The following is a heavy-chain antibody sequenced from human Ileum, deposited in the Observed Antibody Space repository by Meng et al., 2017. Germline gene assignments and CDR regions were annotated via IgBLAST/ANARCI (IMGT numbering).Heavy chain of an antibody. J-gene: IGHJ1*01. V-gene: IGHV3-30*01. CDR2: ISDDGSKK. CDR1: GLTVRNYV. CDR3: ARERRGFYIQH. Sequence: VELVGCGGGWGQPGTSLRLSCAASGLTVRNYVMHWVRQAPGKGPEWAAVISDDGSKKYHADSVKGRFTISRDNSKNTLYLQMNSLRPDDTAVYYCARERRGFYIQHWGRGTLVTVSS.